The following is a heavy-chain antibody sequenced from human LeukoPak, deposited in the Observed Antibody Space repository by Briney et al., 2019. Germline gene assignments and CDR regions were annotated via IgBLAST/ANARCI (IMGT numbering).Heavy chain of an antibody. CDR3: ARGADFIRSGYYYSMDV. J-gene: IGHJ6*02. D-gene: IGHD4-17*01. Sequence: SQTLSLTCTVSGGSISSGGYYWSWIRQHPGKGLEWIGYIYYSGSTYYNPSLKTRVTISVDTSKNQFSLKLSSVTAADTAVYYCARGADFIRSGYYYSMDVWGQGTTVTVSS. CDR1: GGSISSGGYY. CDR2: IYYSGST. V-gene: IGHV4-31*03.